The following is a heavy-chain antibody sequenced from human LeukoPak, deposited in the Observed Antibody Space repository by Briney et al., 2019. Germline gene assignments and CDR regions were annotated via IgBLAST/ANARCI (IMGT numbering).Heavy chain of an antibody. J-gene: IGHJ4*02. Sequence: PGGSLRLSRLGSGFTFRWYGMKWVRQAPGRGPEYVSAISKNGVTTYYVVCVKGRFTISRDNSKNSLYLQMNSLRVEGTAVYFCVKDLSDRDVDYWGQGALGTVSS. CDR1: GFTFRWYG. CDR3: VKDLSDRDVDY. CDR2: ISKNGVTT. D-gene: IGHD2-21*02. V-gene: IGHV3-64D*06.